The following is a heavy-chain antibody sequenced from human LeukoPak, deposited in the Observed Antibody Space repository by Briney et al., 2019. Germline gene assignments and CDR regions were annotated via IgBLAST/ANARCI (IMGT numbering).Heavy chain of an antibody. J-gene: IGHJ6*02. D-gene: IGHD2-2*01. CDR3: ARDPERPRRTHYGMDV. V-gene: IGHV3-30-3*01. CDR1: GFTFSSYA. CDR2: ISYDGSNK. Sequence: GGSLRLSCAASGFTFSSYAMHWVRQAPGKGLEWVAVISYDGSNKYYADSVKGRFTISRDNSKNTLYLQMNSLRAEDTAVYYRARDPERPRRTHYGMDVWGQGTTVTVSS.